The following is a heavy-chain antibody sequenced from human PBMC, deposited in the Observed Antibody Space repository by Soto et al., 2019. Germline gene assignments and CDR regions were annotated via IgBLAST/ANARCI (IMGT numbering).Heavy chain of an antibody. D-gene: IGHD3-3*01. Sequence: ASVKVSCKTSGYTFSTYGINWVRQAPGQGLELMGWISAYDGKTTYAEKFQGRVTLTTDTSTSTAYMELRSLRSDDTAIYYCARDPHEFWTSYWFFEVWGRGTLVTVSS. CDR1: GYTFSTYG. CDR2: ISAYDGKT. V-gene: IGHV1-18*01. J-gene: IGHJ2*01. CDR3: ARDPHEFWTSYWFFEV.